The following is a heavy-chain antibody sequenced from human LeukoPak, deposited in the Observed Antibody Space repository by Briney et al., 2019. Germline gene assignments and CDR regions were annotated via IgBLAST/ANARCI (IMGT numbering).Heavy chain of an antibody. D-gene: IGHD3-3*01. J-gene: IGHJ4*02. CDR2: IIPIFGTA. CDR3: ARVTSPRFLEWLLIDY. Sequence: SVKVSCKASGGTFSSYAISWVRQAPGQGLEWMGGIIPIFGTANYAQKFQGRVTITADKSTSTAYMELSSLRSEDTAVYYCARVTSPRFLEWLLIDYWGQGTLVTVSS. CDR1: GGTFSSYA. V-gene: IGHV1-69*06.